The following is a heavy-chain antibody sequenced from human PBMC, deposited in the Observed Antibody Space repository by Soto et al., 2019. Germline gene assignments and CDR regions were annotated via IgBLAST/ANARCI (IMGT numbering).Heavy chain of an antibody. CDR2: IRGDGGQT. V-gene: IGHV3-23*01. CDR1: GFTFTSYG. D-gene: IGHD3-9*01. J-gene: IGHJ4*02. CDR3: ARDVGLDSDDFFAY. Sequence: LRLSCTASGFTFTSYGMGWVRQAPGKGLQWVSTIRGDGGQTHYTDSVKGRFSISRDNSKNTVYLQMDSLRAEDTAMYFCARDVGLDSDDFFAYWGQGTQVTVSS.